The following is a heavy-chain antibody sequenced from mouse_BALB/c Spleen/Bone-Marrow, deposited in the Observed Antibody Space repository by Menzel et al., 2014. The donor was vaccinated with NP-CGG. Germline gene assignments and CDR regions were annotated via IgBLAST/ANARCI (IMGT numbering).Heavy chain of an antibody. J-gene: IGHJ3*01. D-gene: IGHD2-4*01. Sequence: VQRVESGAELARPGASVKMSCKASGYTFXSYTIHWVKQRPGQGLEWIGYTNPSSDYTNYNQKFKDKATLTADKSSSTAYMQLSSLTSEDSAVYYCAREGLRACFVYWGQGTLVTVSA. CDR1: GYTFXSYT. CDR3: AREGLRACFVY. V-gene: IGHV1-4*01. CDR2: TNPSSDYT.